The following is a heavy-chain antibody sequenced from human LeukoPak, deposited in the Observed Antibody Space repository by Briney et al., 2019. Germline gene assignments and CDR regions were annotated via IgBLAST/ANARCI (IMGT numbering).Heavy chain of an antibody. CDR2: IYHSGST. J-gene: IGHJ1*01. CDR1: GGSISSSNW. D-gene: IGHD6-19*01. V-gene: IGHV4-4*02. Sequence: SETLSLTCAVSGGSISSSNWWSWVRQPPGKGLEWIGEIYHSGSTNYNPSLKSRVTISVDKSKNQFSLKLSSVTAADTAVYYCARAPRYSSGWYGYFQHWGQGTLVTVSS. CDR3: ARAPRYSSGWYGYFQH.